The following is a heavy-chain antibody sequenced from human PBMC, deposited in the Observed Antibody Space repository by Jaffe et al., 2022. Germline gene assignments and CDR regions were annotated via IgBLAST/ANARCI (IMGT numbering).Heavy chain of an antibody. D-gene: IGHD2-15*01. CDR3: ARGRGRVVAATLVPRGNRYFDL. CDR2: INHSGST. CDR1: GGSFSGYY. V-gene: IGHV4-34*01. Sequence: QVQLQQWGAGLLKPSETLSLTCAVYGGSFSGYYWSWIRQPPGKGLEWIGEINHSGSTNYNPSLKSRVTISVDTSKNQFSLKLSSVTAADTAVYYCARGRGRVVAATLVPRGNRYFDLWGRGTLVTVSS. J-gene: IGHJ2*01.